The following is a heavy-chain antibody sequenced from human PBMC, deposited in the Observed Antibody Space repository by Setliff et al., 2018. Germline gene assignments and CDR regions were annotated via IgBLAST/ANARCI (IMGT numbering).Heavy chain of an antibody. J-gene: IGHJ4*02. V-gene: IGHV1-18*01. Sequence: ASVKVSCKASGYTFTRHGISWVRQAPGQGLEWMGFIYTDNGNTKYSKNLQDRVAITRDTSASTAYMELSSLTSEDTAVYFCARGSRGFDYWGQGALVTVSS. CDR2: IYTDNGNT. CDR1: GYTFTRHG. CDR3: ARGSRGFDY.